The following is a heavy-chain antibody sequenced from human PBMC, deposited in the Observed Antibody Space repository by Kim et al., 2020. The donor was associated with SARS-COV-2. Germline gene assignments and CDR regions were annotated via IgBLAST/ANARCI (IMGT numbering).Heavy chain of an antibody. CDR3: ARAPARAVIPYVDS. CDR1: GYSFNGGYF. D-gene: IGHD3-16*02. Sequence: SETLSLTCTASGYSFNGGYFGGWVRQPPGKGLEWIGGIYHSGTTYYNPSLKSRVAMSVDASKSQFSLNLNSVTAADTAVYYCARAPARAVIPYVDSWGQGILVAVSS. CDR2: IYHSGTT. J-gene: IGHJ5*01. V-gene: IGHV4-38-2*02.